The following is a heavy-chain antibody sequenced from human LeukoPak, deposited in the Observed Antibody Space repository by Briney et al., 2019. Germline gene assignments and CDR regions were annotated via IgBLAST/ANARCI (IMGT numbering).Heavy chain of an antibody. V-gene: IGHV1-18*01. D-gene: IGHD5-18*01. CDR2: ISAYNANT. J-gene: IGHJ4*02. CDR3: ARDSYSIVDTAMKYFDY. Sequence: SVKVSCKASGYTFTSYGISWVRQAPGQGLEWMGWISAYNANTKYAQKLQGRVTMTTDTSTSTAYMELRSLRSDDTAVYYCARDSYSIVDTAMKYFDYWGQGTLVTVSS. CDR1: GYTFTSYG.